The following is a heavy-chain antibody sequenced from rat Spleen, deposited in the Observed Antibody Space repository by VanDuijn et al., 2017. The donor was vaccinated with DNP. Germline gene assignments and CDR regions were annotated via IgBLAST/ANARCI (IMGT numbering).Heavy chain of an antibody. J-gene: IGHJ1*01. CDR3: ARGSGTYYWYFDF. CDR1: GFTFSNYG. Sequence: EVQLVESGGGLVQPGRSMKLSCAASGFTFSNYGMAWVRQAPKKGLEWVATISTGGGNTYYRDSVKGRFTISRDNAKNTLYLQMNSLRSEDTATYYCARGSGTYYWYFDFWGPGTMVTVSS. CDR2: ISTGGGNT. D-gene: IGHD5-1*01. V-gene: IGHV5S13*01.